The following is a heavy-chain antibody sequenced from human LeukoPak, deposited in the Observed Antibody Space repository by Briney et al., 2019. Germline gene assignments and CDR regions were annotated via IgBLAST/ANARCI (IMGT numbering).Heavy chain of an antibody. J-gene: IGHJ4*02. CDR3: AKEIQQLAILFDY. D-gene: IGHD6-13*01. CDR1: GFTLSTYG. CDR2: TWYDGSNK. V-gene: IGHV3-33*06. Sequence: GGSLRLSCAASGFTLSTYGMHWVRQAPGKGLEWAAVTWYDGSNKYYADSVKGRFTISRDNSKNTLYLQMNSLRAEDTAVYYCAKEIQQLAILFDYWGQGTLVTVSS.